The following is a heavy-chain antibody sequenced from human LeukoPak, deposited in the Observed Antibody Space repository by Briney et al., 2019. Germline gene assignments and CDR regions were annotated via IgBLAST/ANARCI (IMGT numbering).Heavy chain of an antibody. J-gene: IGHJ3*02. CDR1: GGSISSGGYY. D-gene: IGHD3-3*01. CDR2: IYYSGST. CDR3: ASCGIYDFWSGYSNDAFDI. Sequence: PSQTLSLTCTVSGGSISSGGYYWGWIRQPPGKGLEWIGSIYYSGSTYYNPSLKSRVTISVDTSKNQFSLKLSSVTAADTAVYYCASCGIYDFWSGYSNDAFDIWGQGTMVTVSS. V-gene: IGHV4-39*01.